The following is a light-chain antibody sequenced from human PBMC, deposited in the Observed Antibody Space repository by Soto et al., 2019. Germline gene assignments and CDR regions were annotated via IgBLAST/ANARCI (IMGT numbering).Light chain of an antibody. CDR1: QSVSSN. J-gene: IGKJ1*01. CDR3: QQYDNWPPWT. V-gene: IGKV3-15*01. CDR2: GAS. Sequence: EIVMTQSPGTLSVSPGERATLSCRASQSVSSNLAWYQRKPGQAPRLLIYGASTRATGIPARFSGSGSGTEFTLTISSLQSEDFAVYYCQQYDNWPPWTFGQGTKVDI.